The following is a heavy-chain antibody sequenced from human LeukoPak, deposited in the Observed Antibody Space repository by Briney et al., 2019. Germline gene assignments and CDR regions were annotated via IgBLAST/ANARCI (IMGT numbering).Heavy chain of an antibody. V-gene: IGHV3-15*01. D-gene: IGHD3-9*01. CDR3: TTDRRYFDWSKDY. J-gene: IGHJ4*02. CDR1: GFTFSNAW. Sequence: GSLRLSCAASGFTFSNAWMSWVRQAPGKGLEWVGRIKSKTDGGTTDYAAPVKGRFTISRDDSKNTLYLQMNSLKTEDTAVYYCTTDRRYFDWSKDYWGQGTLVTVSS. CDR2: IKSKTDGGTT.